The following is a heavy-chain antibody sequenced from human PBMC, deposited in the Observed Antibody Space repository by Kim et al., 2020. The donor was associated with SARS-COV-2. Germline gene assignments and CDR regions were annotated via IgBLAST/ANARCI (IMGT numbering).Heavy chain of an antibody. Sequence: SETLSLTCTFSGGSISSYYWSWIRQPAGKGLEWIGRIYTSGSTNYNPSLKSRVTMSVDTSKNQFSLKLSSVTAADTAVYYCARDYSGYDLVPRPYFDYCGPGALVTVSS. J-gene: IGHJ4*02. D-gene: IGHD5-12*01. CDR1: GGSISSYY. CDR2: IYTSGST. CDR3: ARDYSGYDLVPRPYFDY. V-gene: IGHV4-4*07.